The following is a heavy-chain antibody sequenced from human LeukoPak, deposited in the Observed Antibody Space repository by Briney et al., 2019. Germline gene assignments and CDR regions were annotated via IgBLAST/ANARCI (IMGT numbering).Heavy chain of an antibody. V-gene: IGHV4-4*02. CDR3: ARNNGYSSSWSLLDY. D-gene: IGHD6-13*01. CDR1: GGSISSSNW. J-gene: IGHJ4*02. Sequence: PSETLSLTCAVSGGSISSSNWWSWVRPPPGKGLEWIGEIYHSGSTNYNPSLKSRVTISVDKSKNQFPLKLSSVTAADTAVYYCARNNGYSSSWSLLDYWGQGTLVTVSS. CDR2: IYHSGST.